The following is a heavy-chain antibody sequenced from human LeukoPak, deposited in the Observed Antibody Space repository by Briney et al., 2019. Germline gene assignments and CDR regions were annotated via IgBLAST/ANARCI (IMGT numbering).Heavy chain of an antibody. V-gene: IGHV3-23*01. CDR2: LTDNGNSR. D-gene: IGHD3-10*01. J-gene: IGHJ4*02. Sequence: PGGSLRLSCAASGFTFSSYTMSWVRQAPGKGLEWVSSLTDNGNSRHYADSVKGRFTISSDNSKNTLYLQMNSLRAEDTAIYYCAKAFYYGPDSSNVSFDYWGQGTLVTVSS. CDR3: AKAFYYGPDSSNVSFDY. CDR1: GFTFSSYT.